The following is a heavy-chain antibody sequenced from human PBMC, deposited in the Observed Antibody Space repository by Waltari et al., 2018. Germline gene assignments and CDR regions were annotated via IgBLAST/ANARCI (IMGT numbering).Heavy chain of an antibody. CDR2: IYYSGST. V-gene: IGHV4-39*07. Sequence: QLQLQESGPGLVKPSETLSLTCTVSGGSIRRSSYYWGWIRQPPGKGLEWIGSIYYSGSTYYNPSLKSRVTISVDTSKNQFSLKLSSVTAADTAVYYCARGWQDYFDYWGQGTLVTVSS. J-gene: IGHJ4*02. CDR1: GGSIRRSSYY. D-gene: IGHD6-13*01. CDR3: ARGWQDYFDY.